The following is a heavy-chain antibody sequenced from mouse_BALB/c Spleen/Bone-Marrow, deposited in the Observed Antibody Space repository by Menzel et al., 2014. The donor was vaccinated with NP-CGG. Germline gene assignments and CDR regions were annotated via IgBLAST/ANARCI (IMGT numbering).Heavy chain of an antibody. CDR1: GFTFSSYY. V-gene: IGHV5-6-2*01. CDR3: ARRGWDGYFDY. J-gene: IGHJ2*01. D-gene: IGHD4-1*01. CDR2: VNSNGGST. Sequence: EVKLVESGGGLVKLGGSLKLSCAASGFTFSSYYMSWVRQTPEKRLELVAAVNSNGGSTYYPDTVKGRFTISRDNAKNTLYLQMSSLKSEDTALYYCARRGWDGYFDYWGRGTTLTVSS.